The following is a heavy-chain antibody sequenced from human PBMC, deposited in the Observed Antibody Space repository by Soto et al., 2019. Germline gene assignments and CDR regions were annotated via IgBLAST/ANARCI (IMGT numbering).Heavy chain of an antibody. CDR1: GFTFSSYA. J-gene: IGHJ4*02. V-gene: IGHV3-30-3*01. CDR3: AREEEWLVLNGGGFDY. Sequence: GGSLRLSCAASGFTFSSYAMHWVRQAPGKGLEWVAVISYDGSNKYYADSVKGRFTISRDNSKNTLYLQMNSLRAEDTAVYYCAREEEWLVLNGGGFDYWGQGTLVTVSS. CDR2: ISYDGSNK. D-gene: IGHD6-19*01.